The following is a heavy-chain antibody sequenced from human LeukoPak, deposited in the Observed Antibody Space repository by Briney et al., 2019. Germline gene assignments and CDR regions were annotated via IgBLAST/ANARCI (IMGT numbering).Heavy chain of an antibody. CDR1: GGSVSSGSYY. J-gene: IGHJ4*02. CDR3: ARVGHYDSSGYYYPFDY. CDR2: IYYSGST. D-gene: IGHD3-22*01. Sequence: SETLSLTCTVSGGSVSSGSYYWSWIRQPPGKGLEWIGYIYYSGSTNYNPSLKSRVTISVGTSKNQFSLKLSSVTAADTAVYYCARVGHYDSSGYYYPFDYWGQGTLVTVSS. V-gene: IGHV4-61*01.